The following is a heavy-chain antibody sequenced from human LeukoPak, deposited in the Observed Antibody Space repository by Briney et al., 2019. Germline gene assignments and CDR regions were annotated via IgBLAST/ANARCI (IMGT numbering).Heavy chain of an antibody. CDR3: AELGITMIGGV. CDR1: GFTFSSYE. D-gene: IGHD3-10*02. Sequence: PGGSLRLSCAASGFTFSSYEMNWVRQAPGKGLEWVSSISSSSSYIYYADSVKGRFTISRDNAKSSLYLQMNSLRAEDTAVYYCAELGITMIGGVWGKGTTVTISS. V-gene: IGHV3-21*01. CDR2: ISSSSSYI. J-gene: IGHJ6*04.